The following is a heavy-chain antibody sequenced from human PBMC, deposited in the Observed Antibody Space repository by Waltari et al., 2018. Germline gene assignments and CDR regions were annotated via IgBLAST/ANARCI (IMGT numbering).Heavy chain of an antibody. CDR3: ARAEKDYVWGSYRQNWFDP. V-gene: IGHV1-8*01. J-gene: IGHJ5*02. Sequence: QVQLVQSGAEVKKPGASVKVSCKASGYTFTSYDINWVRQATGHGLEWMGWMNPNSGNTGYAQKFQGRVTMTRNTSISTAYMELSSLRSEDTAVYYCARAEKDYVWGSYRQNWFDPWGQGTLVTVSS. D-gene: IGHD3-16*02. CDR1: GYTFTSYD. CDR2: MNPNSGNT.